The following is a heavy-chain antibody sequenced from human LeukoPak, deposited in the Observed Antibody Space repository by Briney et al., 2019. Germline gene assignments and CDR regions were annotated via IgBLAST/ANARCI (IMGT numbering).Heavy chain of an antibody. Sequence: PSETLSLACAVYGGSFSGYYWSWIRQPPGKGLEWIGEINHSGSTNYNPSLKSRVTISVDTSKNQFSLKLSSVTAADTAVYYCARRVSGTIDYWGQGTLVTVSS. D-gene: IGHD1-7*01. J-gene: IGHJ4*02. V-gene: IGHV4-34*01. CDR2: INHSGST. CDR3: ARRVSGTIDY. CDR1: GGSFSGYY.